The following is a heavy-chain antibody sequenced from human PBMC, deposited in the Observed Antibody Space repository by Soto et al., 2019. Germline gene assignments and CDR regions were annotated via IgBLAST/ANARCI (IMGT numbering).Heavy chain of an antibody. J-gene: IGHJ4*02. CDR3: AKALVGEVGATDY. D-gene: IGHD1-26*01. Sequence: LRLSCTASGFTFSNYAMSWVRQAPGKGLEWVSAITHTDSTYYADSVKGRFTISRDNSRNTLYLQMNSLGAEDAALYYCAKALVGEVGATDYWGQGTLVTVSS. V-gene: IGHV3-23*01. CDR1: GFTFSNYA. CDR2: ITHTDST.